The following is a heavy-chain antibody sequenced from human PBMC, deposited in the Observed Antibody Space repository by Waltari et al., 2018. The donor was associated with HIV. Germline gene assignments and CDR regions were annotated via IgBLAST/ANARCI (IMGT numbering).Heavy chain of an antibody. D-gene: IGHD1-26*01. CDR1: GFTFSSYW. CDR3: ARESATSPRYAMDV. V-gene: IGHV3-7*01. Sequence: EVHLVESGGTLVQPGGSLRLSCAASGFTFSSYWMSWVRQAPGKGREWVAKIKQEGREKNYGASMKGRFTISRDNAKNSLYLQMNSLRVEDTAVYYCARESATSPRYAMDVWGQGTTVTVSS. J-gene: IGHJ6*02. CDR2: IKQEGREK.